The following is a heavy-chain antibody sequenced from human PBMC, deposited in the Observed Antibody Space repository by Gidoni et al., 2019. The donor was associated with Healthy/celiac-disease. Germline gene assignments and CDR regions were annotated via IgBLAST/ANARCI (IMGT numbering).Heavy chain of an antibody. CDR3: AREQQLVLDAFDI. Sequence: EVQLVQSGAEVQKPGESLRISCKGSGYSFTSYWISWVRQMPGKGLEWMGRIDPSDSYTHYSPSFQGHVTIPADKSISTAYLQWSSLKASDTAMYYCAREQQLVLDAFDIWGQGTMVTVSS. J-gene: IGHJ3*02. CDR1: GYSFTSYW. V-gene: IGHV5-10-1*03. D-gene: IGHD6-6*01. CDR2: IDPSDSYT.